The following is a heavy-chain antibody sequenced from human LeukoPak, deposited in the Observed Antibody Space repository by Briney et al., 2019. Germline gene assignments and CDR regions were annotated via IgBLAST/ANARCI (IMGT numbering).Heavy chain of an antibody. CDR3: ARCGLVGDTWAWLDA. D-gene: IGHD1-26*01. J-gene: IGHJ5*02. CDR2: IPYDGINK. CDR1: GLTFSRYS. V-gene: IGHV3-30-3*01. Sequence: GRSLRLFCAASGLTFSRYSMHCVRQAPGKGLEWLMVIPYDGINKWYADSVKGRFTISRDNSKTTLYLKMHRLRVEDTTVYYCARCGLVGDTWAWLDAWGQETLVTVSS.